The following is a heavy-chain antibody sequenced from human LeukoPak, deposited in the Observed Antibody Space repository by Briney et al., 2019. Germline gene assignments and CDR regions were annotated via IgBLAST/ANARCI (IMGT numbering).Heavy chain of an antibody. CDR3: ARDRSDGPTFDI. CDR2: IYYSGST. J-gene: IGHJ3*02. V-gene: IGHV4-59*01. CDR1: GGSISSYY. D-gene: IGHD5-24*01. Sequence: PSEALSLTCTVSGGSISSYYWSWLRQPPGKGLEWIGYIYYSGSTNYNPSLKSRVTISVDTSKNQFSLKLSSVTAADTAVYYRARDRSDGPTFDIWGQGTMVTVSS.